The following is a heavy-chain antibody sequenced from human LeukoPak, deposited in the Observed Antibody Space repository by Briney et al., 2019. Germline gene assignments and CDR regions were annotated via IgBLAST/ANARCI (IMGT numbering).Heavy chain of an antibody. CDR1: GFTFSSYW. D-gene: IGHD5-24*01. J-gene: IGHJ4*02. V-gene: IGHV3-7*01. Sequence: GSLRLSCAASGFTFSSYWMSWVRHAPGKGLEWVANIKQDGSEKYYVDSVKGRFTISRDNAKNSLYLQMNSLRAEDTAVYYCARVESMATINELDYFDYWGQGTLVTVSS. CDR3: ARVESMATINELDYFDY. CDR2: IKQDGSEK.